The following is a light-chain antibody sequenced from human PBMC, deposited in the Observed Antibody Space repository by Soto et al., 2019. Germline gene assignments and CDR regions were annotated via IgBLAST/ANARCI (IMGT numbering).Light chain of an antibody. V-gene: IGLV2-14*01. CDR2: DVS. Sequence: QSALTQPASVSGSPGQSIAISCTGTSSDVGGYSYVSWYQQQPGKAPKLVMSDVSNRPSGVSDRFSGSKSGNTASLTISGLQTEDEADYYCASYTTSSTYVFGTGTKVTVL. CDR3: ASYTTSSTYV. CDR1: SSDVGGYSY. J-gene: IGLJ1*01.